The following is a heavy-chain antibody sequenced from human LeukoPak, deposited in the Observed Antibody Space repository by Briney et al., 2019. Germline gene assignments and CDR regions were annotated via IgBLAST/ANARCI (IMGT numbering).Heavy chain of an antibody. V-gene: IGHV3-7*01. Sequence: GGSLRLSCAASGFSINAQWMSWVRQAPGKGLGWVANINGGGSETYYVDSLKGRFTISGDNAENSLSLQMNSLRVDDTAVYYCARGGTFYFEAFDIWGQGTMVTVSS. CDR1: GFSINAQW. CDR2: INGGGSET. D-gene: IGHD2/OR15-2a*01. J-gene: IGHJ3*02. CDR3: ARGGTFYFEAFDI.